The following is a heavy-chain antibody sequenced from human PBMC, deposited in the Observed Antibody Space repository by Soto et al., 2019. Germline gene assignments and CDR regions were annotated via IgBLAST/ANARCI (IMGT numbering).Heavy chain of an antibody. Sequence: PGGSLRLSCSASGFTFRSYYMHWVRQAPGKGLEYISDITTNGGTYYADSVKGRFTISRDNSKNTLFLQMRSLRPEDTAVYYCVRNLLPVAGFISARGPSSSYYHAMDVWGLGTTVTVSS. D-gene: IGHD6-19*01. CDR3: VRNLLPVAGFISARGPSSSYYHAMDV. CDR1: GFTFRSYY. J-gene: IGHJ6*02. V-gene: IGHV3-64D*06. CDR2: ITTNGGT.